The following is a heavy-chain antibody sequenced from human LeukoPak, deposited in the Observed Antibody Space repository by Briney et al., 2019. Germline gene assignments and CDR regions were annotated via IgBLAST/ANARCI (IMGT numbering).Heavy chain of an antibody. CDR3: ARGANRSWYAAFDI. J-gene: IGHJ3*02. V-gene: IGHV1-69*01. CDR2: IIPIFGTA. CDR1: GGTFSSYA. Sequence: RASVKVSCKASGGTFSSYAISWVRQAPGQGLEWMGGIIPIFGTANYAQKFQGRVTITADESTSTAYMELSSLRSEDTAVYYCARGANRSWYAAFDIWGQGTMVTVSS. D-gene: IGHD6-13*01.